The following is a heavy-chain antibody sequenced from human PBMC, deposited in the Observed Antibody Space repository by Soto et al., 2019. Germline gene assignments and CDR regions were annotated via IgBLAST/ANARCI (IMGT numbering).Heavy chain of an antibody. J-gene: IGHJ4*02. CDR1: GFTFSSYG. CDR2: IWYDGSNK. D-gene: IGHD6-19*01. CDR3: ARDRGGWYGVADY. Sequence: QVQLVESGGGVVQPGRSLRLSCAASGFTFSSYGMHWVRQAPGKGLEWVAVIWYDGSNKYYADSVKGRFTISRDNSKNTLYLQMNSLRAEDTAVYYCARDRGGWYGVADYWGQGTLVTVSS. V-gene: IGHV3-33*01.